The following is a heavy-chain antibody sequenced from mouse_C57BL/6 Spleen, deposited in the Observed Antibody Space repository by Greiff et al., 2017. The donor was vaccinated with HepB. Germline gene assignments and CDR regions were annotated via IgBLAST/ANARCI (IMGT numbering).Heavy chain of an antibody. Sequence: EVRLVESGGGLVKPGGSLKLSCAASGFTFSSYAMSWVRQTPEKRLEWVATISDGGSYTYYPDNVKGRFTISRDNAKNNLYLQMSHLKSEDTAMYYCARRWYYFDYWGPGTTLTVSS. J-gene: IGHJ2*01. CDR3: ARRWYYFDY. V-gene: IGHV5-4*03. CDR2: ISDGGSYT. CDR1: GFTFSSYA.